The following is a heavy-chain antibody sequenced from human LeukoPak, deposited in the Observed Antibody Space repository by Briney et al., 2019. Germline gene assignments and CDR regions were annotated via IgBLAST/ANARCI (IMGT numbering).Heavy chain of an antibody. CDR1: GFTFSSYS. J-gene: IGHJ6*02. V-gene: IGHV3-30*04. CDR3: AKGFSGNYYYYYGMDV. CDR2: ISYDGANK. Sequence: GGSLRLSCAASGFTFSSYSVHWVRQAPGKGLEWVAVISYDGANKYYADSVKGRFTISRDNSKNTLYLQMNSLRAEDTAVYYCAKGFSGNYYYYYGMDVWGQGTTVTVSS. D-gene: IGHD4-23*01.